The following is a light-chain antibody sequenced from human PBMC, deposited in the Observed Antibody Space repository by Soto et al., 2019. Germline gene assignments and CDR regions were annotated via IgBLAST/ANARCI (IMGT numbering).Light chain of an antibody. CDR1: SSDVGGYNY. CDR2: EVS. J-gene: IGLJ2*01. V-gene: IGLV2-14*01. Sequence: QSALTQPASVSGSPGQSITISCTGTSSDVGGYNYVSCYQLHPGKAPKLMIYEVSNRPSGVSNRFSGSRSGNTASLTISGLQAEDAAHYYCSSYTGSTTLVVFGGGTKLTVL. CDR3: SSYTGSTTLVV.